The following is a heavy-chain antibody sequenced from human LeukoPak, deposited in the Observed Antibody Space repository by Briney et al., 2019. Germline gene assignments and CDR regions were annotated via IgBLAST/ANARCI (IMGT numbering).Heavy chain of an antibody. CDR3: ARVGQNYDFWSGYPDY. J-gene: IGHJ4*02. V-gene: IGHV1-18*01. CDR1: GGTFSSYA. CDR2: IIPEFDEA. Sequence: ASVKVSCKASGGTFSSYAISRVRQAPGQGLEWVGTIIPEFDEAHYAQKLQGRVTMTTDTSTSTAYMELRSLRSDDTAVYYCARVGQNYDFWSGYPDYWGQGTLVTVSS. D-gene: IGHD3-3*01.